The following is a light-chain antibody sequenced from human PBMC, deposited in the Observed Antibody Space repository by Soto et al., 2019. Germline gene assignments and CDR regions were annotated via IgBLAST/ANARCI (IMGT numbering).Light chain of an antibody. CDR1: SSNIGAGYD. CDR2: DNT. V-gene: IGLV1-40*01. Sequence: QSVLTQPPSVSGTPGQRVTISCTGSSSNIGAGYDAHWYQHLPGTAPKLLIYDNTNRPSGVPDRFSGSQSSTSASLAITGLQAEDEADYYCQSYDSSLSIYVFGSGTKLTVL. J-gene: IGLJ1*01. CDR3: QSYDSSLSIYV.